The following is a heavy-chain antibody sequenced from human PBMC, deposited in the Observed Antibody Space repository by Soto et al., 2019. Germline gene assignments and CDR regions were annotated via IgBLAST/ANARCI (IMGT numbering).Heavy chain of an antibody. CDR1: GYTFTIYT. Sequence: QVQLVQSGAEVKKPGSSVKVSCKSSGYTFTIYTVTWVRQAPGQGLEWMGRIIPIFTQTNYAQTFQDRVTITADKSTRTVYLELSGLRYEDAAVYYCARGGVGAAGGMDVWGQGTTVTVSS. V-gene: IGHV1-69*08. CDR3: ARGGVGAAGGMDV. CDR2: IIPIFTQT. J-gene: IGHJ6*02. D-gene: IGHD1-26*01.